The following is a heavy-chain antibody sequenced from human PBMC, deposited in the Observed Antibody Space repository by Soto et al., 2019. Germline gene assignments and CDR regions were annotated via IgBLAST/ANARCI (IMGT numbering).Heavy chain of an antibody. D-gene: IGHD6-6*01. V-gene: IGHV3-33*01. J-gene: IGHJ4*02. CDR2: IWYDGSNK. Sequence: ESGGGVVQPGRSLRLSCAASGFTFSSYGMHWVRQAPGKGLEWVAVIWYDGSNKYYADSVKGRFTISRDNSKNTLYLQMNSLRAEDTAVYYCARDSAARGSFDYWGQGTLVTVSS. CDR3: ARDSAARGSFDY. CDR1: GFTFSSYG.